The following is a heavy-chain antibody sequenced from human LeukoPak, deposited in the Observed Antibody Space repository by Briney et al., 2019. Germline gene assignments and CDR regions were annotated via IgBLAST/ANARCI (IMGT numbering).Heavy chain of an antibody. CDR2: IYYSGST. J-gene: IGHJ4*02. CDR1: GGSISSSSYY. Sequence: PSETLSLTCTVSGGSISSSSYYWGWIRQPPGKGLEWIGSIYYSGSTYYNPSLKSRVTISVDTSKNQFSLKLSSVTAADTAVYYCARRRSYDSSGYYPRLDYWGQGTLVTVSS. CDR3: ARRRSYDSSGYYPRLDY. V-gene: IGHV4-39*01. D-gene: IGHD3-22*01.